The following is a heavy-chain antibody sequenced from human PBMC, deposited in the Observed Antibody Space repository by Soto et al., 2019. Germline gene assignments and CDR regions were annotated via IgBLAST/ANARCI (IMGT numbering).Heavy chain of an antibody. CDR2: IYYSGST. J-gene: IGHJ6*02. V-gene: IGHV4-59*01. CDR1: GGSISSNY. Sequence: QVQLQESGPGLVKPSETLSLTCSVSGGSISSNYWSWIRHPPGKGLEWIGYIYYSGSTNCNPSLKSRVPVSAETSKNQFSLELSTVTAADTAVYYCARDPYSSSHGSLRGGYGMDVWGQGTTVTVSS. D-gene: IGHD6-13*01. CDR3: ARDPYSSSHGSLRGGYGMDV.